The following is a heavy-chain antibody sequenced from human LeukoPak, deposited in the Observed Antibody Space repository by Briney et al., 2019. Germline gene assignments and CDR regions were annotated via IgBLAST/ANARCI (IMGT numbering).Heavy chain of an antibody. J-gene: IGHJ3*02. V-gene: IGHV3-30*03. CDR3: ARLRYFDHFEKGDAFDI. CDR1: GFTFSSYG. D-gene: IGHD3-9*01. CDR2: ISYDGSNK. Sequence: PGGSLRLSCAASGFTFSSYGMHWVRQAPGKGLEWVAVISYDGSNKYYADSVKGRFTISRDNSKNTLYLQMNSLRAEDTAVYYCARLRYFDHFEKGDAFDIWGQGTMVTVSS.